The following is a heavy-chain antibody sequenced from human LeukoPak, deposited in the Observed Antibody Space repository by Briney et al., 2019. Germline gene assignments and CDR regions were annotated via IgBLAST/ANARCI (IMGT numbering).Heavy chain of an antibody. V-gene: IGHV3-30-3*01. J-gene: IGHJ4*02. CDR2: ISYDGSNK. CDR3: ARDFDY. CDR1: GFTLSSYA. Sequence: GGSLRLSCAASGFTLSSYAMHWVRQAPGKGLEWVAVISYDGSNKYYADSVKGRFTISRDNSKNTLYLQMNSLRAEDTAVYYCARDFDYWGQRTLVTVSS.